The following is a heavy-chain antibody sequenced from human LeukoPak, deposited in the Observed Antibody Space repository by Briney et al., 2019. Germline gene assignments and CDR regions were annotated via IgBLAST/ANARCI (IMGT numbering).Heavy chain of an antibody. D-gene: IGHD3-22*01. CDR2: MYSGGST. J-gene: IGHJ4*02. Sequence: GGSLRLSCAASGFSVSTNYMSWVRQPPGKGLEWVSVMYSGGSTYYADSVKGRFTISRDSSKNTLYLQMNSLRAEDTAVYFCAKRGVVIRVILVGFHKEAYYFDSWGQGALVTVSS. V-gene: IGHV3-53*01. CDR3: AKRGVVIRVILVGFHKEAYYFDS. CDR1: GFSVSTNY.